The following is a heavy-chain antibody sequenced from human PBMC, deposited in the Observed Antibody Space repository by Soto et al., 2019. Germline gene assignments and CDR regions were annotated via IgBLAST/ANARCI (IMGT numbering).Heavy chain of an antibody. CDR3: ARHATRSYDY. CDR1: RGSISTYY. J-gene: IGHJ4*02. V-gene: IGHV4-59*08. Sequence: PSATLSLTCTVSRGSISTYYWGWIRQPPGKGLECIGYIYYNGNTNYNPSLKSRVTISVDTSKNQFTLNLNSVTTADTAVYYCARHATRSYDYWGQGTLVTVSS. CDR2: IYYNGNT.